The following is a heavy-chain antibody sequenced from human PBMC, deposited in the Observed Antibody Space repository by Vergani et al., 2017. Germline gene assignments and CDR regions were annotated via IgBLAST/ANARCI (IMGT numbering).Heavy chain of an antibody. CDR3: ARVAGGSGGYYLG. Sequence: QVQLQESGPGLVKPSQTLSLTCTVSGDSIDSVSYYWTWIRQPPGKGLEWIGYIYYSGSTYQNPSLESRLTMSLDTSRTQFSLNLISVTAGDTAVYYCARVAGGSGGYYLGWGQGTPVTVSS. D-gene: IGHD3-22*01. CDR2: IYYSGST. J-gene: IGHJ4*02. CDR1: GDSIDSVSYY. V-gene: IGHV4-30-4*08.